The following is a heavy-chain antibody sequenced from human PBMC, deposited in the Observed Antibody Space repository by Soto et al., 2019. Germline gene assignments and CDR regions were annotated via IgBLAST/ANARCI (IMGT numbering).Heavy chain of an antibody. Sequence: EVQLVESGGGLVQPGRSLRLSCAASGFTFDDYAMHWVRQAPGKGLEWVSGISWNSGSIGYADSVKGRFTISRDNAKNSLYLQMNSLRAEDTALYYCAKDPSSGWYDDAFDIWGQGTMVTVSS. CDR2: ISWNSGSI. V-gene: IGHV3-9*01. CDR3: AKDPSSGWYDDAFDI. CDR1: GFTFDDYA. J-gene: IGHJ3*02. D-gene: IGHD6-19*01.